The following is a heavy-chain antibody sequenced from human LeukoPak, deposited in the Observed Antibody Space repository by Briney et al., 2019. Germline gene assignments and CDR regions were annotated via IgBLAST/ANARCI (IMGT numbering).Heavy chain of an antibody. CDR2: IYYSKNT. CDR1: GGSISSSSAY. CDR3: VSPRGFSYGYFDY. D-gene: IGHD5-18*01. V-gene: IGHV4-39*01. Sequence: PSQTLSLTCTVSGGSISSSSAYWGWIRQPPGKGLEWIGSIYYSKNTYYNPSLKSRVTISADTSKNQFSLTLGSVSATDTAVYYCVSPRGFSYGYFDYWGQGTLVTVSS. J-gene: IGHJ4*02.